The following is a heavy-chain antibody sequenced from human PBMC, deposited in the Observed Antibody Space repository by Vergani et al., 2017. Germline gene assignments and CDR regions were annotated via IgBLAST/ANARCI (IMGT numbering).Heavy chain of an antibody. V-gene: IGHV3-30*02. D-gene: IGHD2-21*02. CDR1: GFTFSNFG. Sequence: QVQLVESAGGVVQPGGSLRLSCAASGFTFSNFGMHWIRQAPGKGLEWLAYIGKEGINTRYRDAVKGRFTVSRDNSKDILCLQMDSLRSEDTALYYCAKYLRDSTDRFPDSWGPETLVIVSS. CDR3: AKYLRDSTDRFPDS. CDR2: IGKEGINT. J-gene: IGHJ4*02.